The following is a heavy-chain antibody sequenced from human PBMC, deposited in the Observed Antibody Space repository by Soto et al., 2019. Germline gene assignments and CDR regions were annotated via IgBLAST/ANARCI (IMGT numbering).Heavy chain of an antibody. J-gene: IGHJ6*03. CDR2: INAGNGNK. CDR1: GYTFTSYA. D-gene: IGHD6-13*01. CDR3: ARARTPRLSTSWSLGRDSYYYYLGL. Sequence: ASVKVSCKASGYTFTSYAMHWVRQAPGQRLEWMGWINAGNGNKKYSQKFQGRVTITRDTSASTAYMELSSVRCEDTAVYYCARARTPRLSTSWSLGRDSYYYYLGLWGKGTTVTVSS. V-gene: IGHV1-3*01.